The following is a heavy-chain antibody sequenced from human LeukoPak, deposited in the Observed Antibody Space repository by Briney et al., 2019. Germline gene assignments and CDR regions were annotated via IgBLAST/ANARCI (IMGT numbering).Heavy chain of an antibody. CDR1: GFTFSKCG. D-gene: IGHD6-19*01. V-gene: IGHV3-23*01. J-gene: IGHJ4*02. CDR3: TKGDGGSYPIDY. CDR2: VNENGRNT. Sequence: GASLRLSCAASGFTFSKCGMSWVRQAPGKGPEWVSTVNENGRNTHYADSVKGRFTISRDNSKNTLLLQMNSLRADDTALYYCTKGDGGSYPIDYWGQGTLVIVSS.